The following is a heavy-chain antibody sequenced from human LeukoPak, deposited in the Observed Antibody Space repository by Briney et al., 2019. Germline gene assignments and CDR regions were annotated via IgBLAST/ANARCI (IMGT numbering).Heavy chain of an antibody. CDR1: GFTFSSYG. D-gene: IGHD6-13*01. Sequence: GGSLRLSCAASGFTFSSYGMHRVRQAPGKGLEWVAVIWYDGSNKYYADSVKGRFTISRDNSKNTLYLQMNSLRAEDTAVYYCSSSPPSSYYYYMDVWGKGTTVTVSS. J-gene: IGHJ6*03. V-gene: IGHV3-33*01. CDR3: SSSPPSSYYYYMDV. CDR2: IWYDGSNK.